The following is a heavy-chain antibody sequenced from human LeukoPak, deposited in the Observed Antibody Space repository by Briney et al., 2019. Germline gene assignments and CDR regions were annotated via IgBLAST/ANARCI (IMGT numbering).Heavy chain of an antibody. V-gene: IGHV3-30*02. J-gene: IGHJ4*02. Sequence: PGGSLRLSCAASGFTFSSYGMHWVRQAPGKGLEWVAFIRYDGSNKYYADSVKGRFTISRDNSKNTLYLQMNSLRAEDTAVYYCAKDWRPYSYGHLRFDYWGRGTLVTVSS. CDR3: AKDWRPYSYGHLRFDY. CDR1: GFTFSSYG. CDR2: IRYDGSNK. D-gene: IGHD5-18*01.